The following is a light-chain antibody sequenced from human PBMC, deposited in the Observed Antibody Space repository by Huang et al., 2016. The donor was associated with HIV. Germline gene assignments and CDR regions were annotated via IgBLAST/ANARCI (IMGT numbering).Light chain of an antibody. Sequence: EIVLTQSPGTLSLSPGGKATLSCRASQSVNSKFFAWYQQKPGKAPRLLFYSTANRATGIPDRFSGSGSGTDFTLTISKLEPEDFAVYYCQQFDTSPPTFTFGPGTKVDIK. CDR2: STA. J-gene: IGKJ3*01. CDR1: QSVNSKF. V-gene: IGKV3-20*01. CDR3: QQFDTSPPTFT.